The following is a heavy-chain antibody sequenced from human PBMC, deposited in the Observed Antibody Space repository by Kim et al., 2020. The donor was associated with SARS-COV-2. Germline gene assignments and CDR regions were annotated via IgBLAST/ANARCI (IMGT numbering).Heavy chain of an antibody. D-gene: IGHD3-10*01. CDR3: AKLVDYYGSGRSNWFDP. J-gene: IGHJ5*02. Sequence: GGSLRLSCAASGFTFSSYAMSWVRQAPGKGLEWVSAISGSGGSTYYADSVKGRFTISRDNSKNTLYLQMNSLRAEDTAVYYCAKLVDYYGSGRSNWFDPWGQGTLVTVSS. V-gene: IGHV3-23*01. CDR1: GFTFSSYA. CDR2: ISGSGGST.